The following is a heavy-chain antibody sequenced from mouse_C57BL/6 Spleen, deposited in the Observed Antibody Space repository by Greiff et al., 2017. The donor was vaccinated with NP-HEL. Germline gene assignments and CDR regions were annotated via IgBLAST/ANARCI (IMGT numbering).Heavy chain of an antibody. CDR1: GYTFTSYW. Sequence: VKLMESGAELVKPGASVKLSCKASGYTFTSYWMHWVKQRPGQGLEWIGMIHPNSGSTNYNEKFKSKATLTVDKSSSTAYMQLSSLTSEDSAVYYCARAPGYFDVWGTGTTVTVSS. V-gene: IGHV1-64*01. J-gene: IGHJ1*03. CDR3: ARAPGYFDV. CDR2: IHPNSGST.